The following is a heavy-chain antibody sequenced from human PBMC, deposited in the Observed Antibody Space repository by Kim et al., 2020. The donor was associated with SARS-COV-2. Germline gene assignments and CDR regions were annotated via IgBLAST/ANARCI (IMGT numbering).Heavy chain of an antibody. V-gene: IGHV1-18*01. D-gene: IGHD3-10*01. J-gene: IGHJ6*03. CDR1: GYTFTSYG. CDR3: ARSPLWFGELLPYYYYMDV. Sequence: ASVKVSCKASGYTFTSYGISWVRQAPGQGLEWMGWISAYNGNTNYAQKLQGRVTMTTDTSTSTAYMGLRSLRSDDTAVYYCARSPLWFGELLPYYYYMDVWGKGTTVTVSS. CDR2: ISAYNGNT.